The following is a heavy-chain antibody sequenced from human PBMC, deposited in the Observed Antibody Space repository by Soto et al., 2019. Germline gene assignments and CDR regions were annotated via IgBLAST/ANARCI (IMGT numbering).Heavy chain of an antibody. Sequence: PGGSLRLSCAASGFIFENFGMSWVHQAPGKGLEWISSISGSGFKKYYADSVKGRFTISRDNSKSTVYLELNKLSAEDTAVYHCAKNQGVELVPLATVDWFDPWGQGSVVTVSS. J-gene: IGHJ5*02. CDR2: ISGSGFKK. CDR3: AKNQGVELVPLATVDWFDP. D-gene: IGHD1-26*01. V-gene: IGHV3-23*01. CDR1: GFIFENFG.